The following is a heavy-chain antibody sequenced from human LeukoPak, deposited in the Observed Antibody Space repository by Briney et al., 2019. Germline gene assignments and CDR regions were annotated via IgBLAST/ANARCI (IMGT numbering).Heavy chain of an antibody. CDR3: ARTNEGPYYYYGMDV. CDR1: GYTFTGYY. V-gene: IGHV1-2*04. Sequence: ASVKVSCKASGYTFTGYYMHWVRQAPGQGLEWMGWINPNSGVTNYAQKFQGWVTMTRDTSISTAYMELSRLRSDDTAVYYCARTNEGPYYYYGMDVWGQGTTVTVSS. J-gene: IGHJ6*02. CDR2: INPNSGVT.